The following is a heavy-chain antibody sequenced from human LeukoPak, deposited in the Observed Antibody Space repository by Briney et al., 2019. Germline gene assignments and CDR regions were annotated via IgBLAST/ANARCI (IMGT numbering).Heavy chain of an antibody. Sequence: ASVKVSCKASGYTFTSYDINWVRQATGQGLEWMGWMNPNSGNTGYAQKFQGRVTMTRNTSISTAYMELSSLRSEDTAVYYCARGQRQLWFTGTWFDPWGQGTLVTVSS. CDR1: GYTFTSYD. V-gene: IGHV1-8*01. J-gene: IGHJ5*02. CDR3: ARGQRQLWFTGTWFDP. D-gene: IGHD5-18*01. CDR2: MNPNSGNT.